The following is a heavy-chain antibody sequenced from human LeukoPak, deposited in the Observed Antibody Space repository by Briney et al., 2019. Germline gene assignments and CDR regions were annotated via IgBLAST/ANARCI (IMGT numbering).Heavy chain of an antibody. D-gene: IGHD3-3*01. CDR2: ISAYNGNT. J-gene: IGHJ4*02. CDR3: ARVRLTIFGVVISDADY. Sequence: APVKVSCKASGYTFTSYGISWVRQAPGQGLEWMGWISAYNGNTNYAQKLQGRVTMTTDTSTSTAYMELRSLRSDDTAVYYCARVRLTIFGVVISDADYWGQGTLVTVSS. V-gene: IGHV1-18*01. CDR1: GYTFTSYG.